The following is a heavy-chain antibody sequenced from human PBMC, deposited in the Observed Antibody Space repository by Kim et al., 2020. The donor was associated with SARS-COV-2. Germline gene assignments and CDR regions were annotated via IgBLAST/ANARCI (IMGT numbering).Heavy chain of an antibody. J-gene: IGHJ5*02. V-gene: IGHV3-30*07. D-gene: IGHD6-13*01. CDR3: ARDSSSWYNENWFDP. Sequence: ADSVKGRFTISRDNSKNTLYLQRNSLRAEDTAVYYCARDSSSWYNENWFDPWGQGTLVTVSS.